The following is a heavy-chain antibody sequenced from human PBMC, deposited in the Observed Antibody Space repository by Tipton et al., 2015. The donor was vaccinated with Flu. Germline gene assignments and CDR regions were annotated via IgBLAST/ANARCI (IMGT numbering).Heavy chain of an antibody. CDR1: GFTFSRYG. D-gene: IGHD5/OR15-5a*01. J-gene: IGHJ4*02. CDR2: FSGGGATT. CDR3: AKVIPELVSGLDY. V-gene: IGHV3-23*01. Sequence: EASGFTFSRYGMSWVRQAPGKGLEWVAAFSGGGATTYFADSVRGRFTISRDFSKNTLYLQMNSLRAEDTAVYYCAKVIPELVSGLDYWGQGTLVTVSS.